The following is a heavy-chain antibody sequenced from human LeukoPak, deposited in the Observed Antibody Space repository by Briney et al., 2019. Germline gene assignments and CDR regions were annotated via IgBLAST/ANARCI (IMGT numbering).Heavy chain of an antibody. D-gene: IGHD6-19*01. J-gene: IGHJ5*02. V-gene: IGHV3-9*01. CDR2: ISWNSGSI. CDR1: GFTFDDYA. CDR3: AKGHSSGWFANWLDP. Sequence: GRSLRLSCAASGFTFDDYAMRWVRQAPGKGLEWVSGISWNSGSIGYADSVKGRFTISRDNAKNSLYLQMNSLRAEDTALYYCAKGHSSGWFANWLDPWGQGTLVTVSS.